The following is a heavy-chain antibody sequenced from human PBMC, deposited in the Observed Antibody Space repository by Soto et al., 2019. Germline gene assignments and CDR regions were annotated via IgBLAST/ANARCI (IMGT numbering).Heavy chain of an antibody. V-gene: IGHV3-23*01. J-gene: IGHJ4*02. CDR1: GFTFSSYA. Sequence: EVHLLESGGGLVQPGGSLRLSCAASGFTFSSYAMSWVRQAPGKGLEWVSSIISASGGTTYYADSVRGRFTISRDNSKNTIYLQMNSLRADDSAVYYCAKHMAPGWGPFDWGQGTLVTVSS. CDR3: AKHMAPGWGPFD. CDR2: ISASGGTT. D-gene: IGHD7-27*01.